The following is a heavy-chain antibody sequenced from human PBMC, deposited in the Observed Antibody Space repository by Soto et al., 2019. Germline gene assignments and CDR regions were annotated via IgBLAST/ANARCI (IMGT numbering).Heavy chain of an antibody. CDR3: AKSPGMYYYDSSGYYHYDY. V-gene: IGHV3-23*01. Sequence: GGSLRLSCAASGFTFSSYAMSWVRQAPGKGLDWVSAISGSGVSTYYADSVKGRFTISRDNSKNTLYLQMNSLRAEDTAVYYCAKSPGMYYYDSSGYYHYDYWGQGTLVTVSS. D-gene: IGHD3-22*01. CDR1: GFTFSSYA. CDR2: ISGSGVST. J-gene: IGHJ4*02.